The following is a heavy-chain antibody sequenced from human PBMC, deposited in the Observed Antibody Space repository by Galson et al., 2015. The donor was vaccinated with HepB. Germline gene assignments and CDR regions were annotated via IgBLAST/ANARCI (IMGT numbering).Heavy chain of an antibody. CDR2: ISTGNGNT. D-gene: IGHD6-19*01. J-gene: IGHJ4*02. Sequence: SVKVSCKASGNTFTTYTLHWVRQAPGQRLEWMGWISTGNGNTKYSQNFPGRLTITRDTSAGTAYMDLSSLRSEDTAVYYCARGSENFDYWGQGTLVTVSS. CDR1: GNTFTTYT. CDR3: ARGSENFDY. V-gene: IGHV1-3*04.